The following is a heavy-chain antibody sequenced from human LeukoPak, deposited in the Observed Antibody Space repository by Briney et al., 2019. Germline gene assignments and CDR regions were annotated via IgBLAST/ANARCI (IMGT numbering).Heavy chain of an antibody. V-gene: IGHV3-48*04. Sequence: GGSLRLSCAASGFTFSSYSLNWVRQAPGKGLEWVSLISSSSITIYYADSVKGGFTISRDNAEKSLYLQMNSLRAEDTAVYYCARDRGGSYSAIDYWGQGTLVTVSS. CDR1: GFTFSSYS. CDR3: ARDRGGSYSAIDY. D-gene: IGHD2-15*01. J-gene: IGHJ4*02. CDR2: ISSSSITI.